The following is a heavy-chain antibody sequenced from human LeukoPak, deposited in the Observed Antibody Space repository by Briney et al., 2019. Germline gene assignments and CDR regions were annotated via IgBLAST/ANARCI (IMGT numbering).Heavy chain of an antibody. CDR1: GFTFSSYA. D-gene: IGHD5-18*01. V-gene: IGHV3-30-3*01. Sequence: GRSLRLSCAASGFTFSSYAMHWVRQAPGKGLEWVAVISYDGSTYYADSVKGRFTISRDNSKNTLYLQMNSLRAEDTAVYYCAKAPDTAMVTDFDYWGQGTLVTVSS. J-gene: IGHJ4*02. CDR3: AKAPDTAMVTDFDY. CDR2: ISYDGST.